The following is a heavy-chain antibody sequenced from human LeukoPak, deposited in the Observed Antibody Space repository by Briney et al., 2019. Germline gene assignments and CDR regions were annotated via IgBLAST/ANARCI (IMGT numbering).Heavy chain of an antibody. CDR3: AKGDAYCGGDCYPD. CDR1: GFTFSSYS. V-gene: IGHV3-23*01. J-gene: IGHJ4*02. D-gene: IGHD2-21*02. CDR2: TSSSDAGT. Sequence: GGSLRLSCAAYGFTFSSYSMNWVRQAPGKGLEWVSATSSSDAGTYHAESVGGRFTISRDNSKNTLYLQMNSLRADDAAVYYCAKGDAYCGGDCYPDWGQGTLVTVSS.